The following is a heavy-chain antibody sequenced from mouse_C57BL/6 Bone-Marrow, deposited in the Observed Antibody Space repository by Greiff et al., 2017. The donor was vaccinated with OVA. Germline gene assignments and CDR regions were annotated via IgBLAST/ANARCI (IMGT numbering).Heavy chain of an antibody. D-gene: IGHD1-1*01. CDR1: GYAFSSSW. CDR2: IYPGDGDT. J-gene: IGHJ1*03. Sequence: VQLQQSGPELVKPGASVKISCKASGYAFSSSWMTWVKQRPGKGLEWIGRIYPGDGDTNYNGKFKGKATLTADKSSSTAYMQLSSLTSEDSAVYFCARLRNLFYGYFDVWGTGTTVTVSS. V-gene: IGHV1-82*01. CDR3: ARLRNLFYGYFDV.